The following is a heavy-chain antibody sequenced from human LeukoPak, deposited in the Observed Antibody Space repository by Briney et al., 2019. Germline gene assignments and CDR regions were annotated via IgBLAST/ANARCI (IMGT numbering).Heavy chain of an antibody. D-gene: IGHD3-10*01. CDR2: IYYSGST. J-gene: IGHJ3*02. V-gene: IGHV4-59*01. CDR1: GGSISSYY. Sequence: PSETLSLTCTVSGGSISSYYWNRIRQPPGKGLEWIGYIYYSGSTNYNPSLKSRVTISVDTSKNQFSLKLSSVTAADTAVYYCARDLPYYGSGDAFDIWGQGTMVTVSS. CDR3: ARDLPYYGSGDAFDI.